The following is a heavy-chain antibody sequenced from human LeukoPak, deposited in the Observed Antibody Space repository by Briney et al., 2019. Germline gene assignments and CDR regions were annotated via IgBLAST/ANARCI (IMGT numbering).Heavy chain of an antibody. D-gene: IGHD5-12*01. Sequence: GESLKISCKGSGYSFTSYWIGWVRQMPGKGLEWMGIIYPGDSDTRYSPSFQGQVTISADKSISTAYLQWSSLKASDTAMYYCARRGGYSGYEIGHYYYGMDVWGQGTTVTVSS. CDR3: ARRGGYSGYEIGHYYYGMDV. V-gene: IGHV5-51*01. CDR1: GYSFTSYW. CDR2: IYPGDSDT. J-gene: IGHJ6*02.